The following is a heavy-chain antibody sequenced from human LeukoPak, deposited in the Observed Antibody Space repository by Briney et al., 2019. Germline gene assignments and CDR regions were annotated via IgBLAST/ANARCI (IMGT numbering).Heavy chain of an antibody. CDR3: ETGRVSDTTLVSWFDT. CDR2: IILISPTA. CDR1: GGTLSTHA. V-gene: IGHV1-69*05. D-gene: IGHD5-18*01. J-gene: IGHJ5*02. Sequence: GASVKVSCKASGGTLSTHAVSWVRQAPGQGLEWMGGIILISPTANYAQKFQDRVTITMDQYTTYMELSSLRSDDTAVYYCETGRVSDTTLVSWFDTWGQGTLVTVSS.